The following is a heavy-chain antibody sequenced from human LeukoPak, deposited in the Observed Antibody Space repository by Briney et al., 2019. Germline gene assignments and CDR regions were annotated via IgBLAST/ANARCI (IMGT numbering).Heavy chain of an antibody. J-gene: IGHJ3*01. CDR2: ISYDRRNK. Sequence: GRSLRLSCAASSFTFNNYDMHWIRQAPGPGLVLKAGISYDRRNKYHADSVEGRSTSTRDNSRERRNPQMHSVRTRETAVNYCAKPRDTDSWAYDVWDQGTMVTVA. CDR3: AKPRDTDSWAYDV. CDR1: SFTFNNYD. D-gene: IGHD5-18*01. V-gene: IGHV3-30*18.